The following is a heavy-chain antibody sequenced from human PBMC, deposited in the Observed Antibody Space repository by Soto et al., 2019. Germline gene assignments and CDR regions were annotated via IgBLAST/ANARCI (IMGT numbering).Heavy chain of an antibody. Sequence: DVQLLESGGDLIQPGGSLRLSCAASGFTFSSYTMRWVRQAPGKGLELVSTISGSGGATYYADSVKGRFTISRDNSKNTLYLEMTCLTAEDTAIYYCVKKMSTRTTGAFDIWGQGTMVTVSS. CDR2: ISGSGGAT. CDR3: VKKMSTRTTGAFDI. CDR1: GFTFSSYT. J-gene: IGHJ3*02. D-gene: IGHD1-1*01. V-gene: IGHV3-23*01.